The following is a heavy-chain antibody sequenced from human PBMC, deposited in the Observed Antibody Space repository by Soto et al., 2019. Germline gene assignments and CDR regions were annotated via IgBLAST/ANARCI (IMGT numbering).Heavy chain of an antibody. D-gene: IGHD2-15*01. Sequence: SETLSLTCTVSGCSISSGDYYWSWIRQPPGKGLEWIGYIYYSGSTYYNPSLKSRVTISVDTSKNQFSLKLSSVTAADTAVYYCAGGCSGGSCYRNYYYYYYMDVWGKGTTVTVSS. V-gene: IGHV4-31*02. J-gene: IGHJ6*03. CDR1: GCSISSGDYY. CDR2: IYYSGST. CDR3: AGGCSGGSCYRNYYYYYYMDV.